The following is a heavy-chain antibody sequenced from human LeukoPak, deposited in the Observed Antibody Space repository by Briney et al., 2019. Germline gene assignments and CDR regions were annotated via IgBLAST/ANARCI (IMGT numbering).Heavy chain of an antibody. V-gene: IGHV4-39*01. D-gene: IGHD3-16*02. CDR1: GGSISSSSYY. J-gene: IGHJ4*02. CDR2: IYYSGST. Sequence: SETLSLTCAASGGSISSSSYYWGWIRQPPGKGLEWIGSIYYSGSTYYNPSLKSLVTISVDTSKNQFSLKLSSVTAADTAVYYCARYGGVIVIPNFWGQGTLVTVSS. CDR3: ARYGGVIVIPNF.